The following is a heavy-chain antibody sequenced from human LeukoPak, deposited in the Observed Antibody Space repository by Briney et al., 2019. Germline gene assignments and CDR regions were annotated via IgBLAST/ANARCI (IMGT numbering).Heavy chain of an antibody. D-gene: IGHD1-20*01. V-gene: IGHV1-2*02. CDR3: ARGRWAVTGPFDY. J-gene: IGHJ4*02. Sequence: GASVKVSCKASGYTFTSYDINWVRQAPGQGLEWMGWINPNSGGTNYAQKFQGRVTMTRDTSISTAYMELSRLRSDDTAVYYCARGRWAVTGPFDYWGQGTLVTVSS. CDR1: GYTFTSYD. CDR2: INPNSGGT.